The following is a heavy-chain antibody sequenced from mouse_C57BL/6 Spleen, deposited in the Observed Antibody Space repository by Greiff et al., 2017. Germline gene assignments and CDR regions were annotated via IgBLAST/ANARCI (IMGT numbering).Heavy chain of an antibody. D-gene: IGHD1-1*01. CDR1: GYTFTDYT. J-gene: IGHJ3*01. CDR2: IYPRDGST. V-gene: IGHV1-78*01. CDR3: SRNSYGGSPAWFAY. Sequence: QVQLQQSDAELVKPGASVKISCKASGYTFTDYTIHWMKQRPEQGLEWIGYIYPRDGSTKYNEKFKGKATLTADKSSSTAYMQLNSLTSEDSAVYFCSRNSYGGSPAWFAYWGQGTLVTVSA.